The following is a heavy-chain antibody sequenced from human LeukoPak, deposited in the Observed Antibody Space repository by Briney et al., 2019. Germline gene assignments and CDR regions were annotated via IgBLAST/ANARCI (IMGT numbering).Heavy chain of an antibody. Sequence: GGSLRLSCAASGFTVSSNYMSWVRQAPGKGLEWVSVIYSGGSTYYADSVKGRFIISRDNSRNTLYFQMNSLRAEDTAVYYCARGFPGLPSAGTFDSWGQGTLVTVSS. CDR2: IYSGGST. CDR3: ARGFPGLPSAGTFDS. CDR1: GFTVSSNY. J-gene: IGHJ4*02. V-gene: IGHV3-53*01. D-gene: IGHD6-13*01.